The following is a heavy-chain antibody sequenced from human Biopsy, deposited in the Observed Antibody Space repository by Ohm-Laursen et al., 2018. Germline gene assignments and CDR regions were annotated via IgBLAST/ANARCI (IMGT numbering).Heavy chain of an antibody. CDR3: ARGSNEYGGLYFPH. J-gene: IGHJ1*01. CDR1: GGPFTGHY. V-gene: IGHV4-59*11. CDR2: ISHTGYT. Sequence: GTLSLTCSVSGGPFTGHYWSWIRQPPGKGLEWIGHISHTGYTSYKSSLKSRVTISLDTSRKHFSLRLTSLAAADTAVYYCARGSNEYGGLYFPHWGQGTLVTVSS. D-gene: IGHD4-23*01.